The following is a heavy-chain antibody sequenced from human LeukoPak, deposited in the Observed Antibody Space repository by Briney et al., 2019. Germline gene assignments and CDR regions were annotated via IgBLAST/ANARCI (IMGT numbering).Heavy chain of an antibody. CDR1: GYTFTGYY. Sequence: GASVKVSCKASGYTFTGYYMHWVRQAPGQGLEWMGWINPNSGGTNYAQKLQGRVTMTTDTSTSTAYMELRSLRSDDTAVYYCAREVAPTSGDDYWGQGTLVTVSS. D-gene: IGHD5-12*01. V-gene: IGHV1-2*02. CDR2: INPNSGGT. CDR3: AREVAPTSGDDY. J-gene: IGHJ4*02.